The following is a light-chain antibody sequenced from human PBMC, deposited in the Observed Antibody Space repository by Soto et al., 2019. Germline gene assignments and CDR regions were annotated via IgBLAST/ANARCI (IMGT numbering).Light chain of an antibody. Sequence: DRVTITCRASQSIGSYLHWYRQKPGKAPELLIYDASMLQRAVPSRFRGSGSGTDFTLTITSLQPEDFASYYWQQSYNVLSWTFGQATKVEIK. CDR1: QSIGSY. CDR3: QQSYNVLSWT. J-gene: IGKJ1*01. CDR2: DAS. V-gene: IGKV1-39*01.